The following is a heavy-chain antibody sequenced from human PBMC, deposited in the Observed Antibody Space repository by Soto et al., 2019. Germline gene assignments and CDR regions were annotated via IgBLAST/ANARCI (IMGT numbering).Heavy chain of an antibody. J-gene: IGHJ6*02. V-gene: IGHV4-34*01. CDR3: ARYSALRFLGYYYGLDV. Sequence: SENLSLTCAVYGGSFSDYYWTWIRQPPGKGLEWIGEIHHSGNTNHNPSLKSRVIISIDMSKNQFSLTLSSVTAADTAVYYCARYSALRFLGYYYGLDVWGQGTTGTAP. CDR1: GGSFSDYY. D-gene: IGHD3-3*01. CDR2: IHHSGNT.